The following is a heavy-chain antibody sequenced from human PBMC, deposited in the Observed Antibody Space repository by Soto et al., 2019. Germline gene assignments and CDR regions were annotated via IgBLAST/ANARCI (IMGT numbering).Heavy chain of an antibody. D-gene: IGHD3-22*01. V-gene: IGHV3-30*18. CDR3: AKDWKYYDSSGYDDWGAFDI. CDR2: ISYDGSNK. J-gene: IGHJ3*02. CDR1: GFTFSSYG. Sequence: QVQLVESGGGVVQPGRSLRLSCAASGFTFSSYGMHWVRQAPGKGLEWVAVISYDGSNKYYADSVKGRFTISRDNYKNTLYLQMNSLRAEDTAVYYCAKDWKYYDSSGYDDWGAFDIWGQGTMVTVSS.